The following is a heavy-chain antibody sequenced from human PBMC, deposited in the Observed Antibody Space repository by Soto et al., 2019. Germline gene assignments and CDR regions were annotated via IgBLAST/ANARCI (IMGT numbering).Heavy chain of an antibody. CDR2: IIPIFGTA. V-gene: IGHV1-69*06. J-gene: IGHJ4*02. CDR1: GGTFSSYA. CDR3: AAYGSGSFPFDY. D-gene: IGHD3-10*01. Sequence: SVKVSCKASGGTFSSYAISWVRQAPGQGLEWMGGIIPIFGTANYAQKFQGRVTITAGKSTSTAYMELSSLRSEDTAVYYCAAYGSGSFPFDYWGQGTLVTVSS.